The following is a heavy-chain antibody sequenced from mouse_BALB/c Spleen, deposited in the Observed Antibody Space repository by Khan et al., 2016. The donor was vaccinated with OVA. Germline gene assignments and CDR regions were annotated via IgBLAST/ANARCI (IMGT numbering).Heavy chain of an antibody. V-gene: IGHV1-18*01. Sequence: EVQLQQSGPELVKPGASVKISCKTSGYTFTEYTLHGVKQSHGKSLEWIGVINPKNGVTSYNQKFKGKATVTVDKSSSTVYMEFRSLTSEDSAVYYCGSDAGRNWGQGTSVTVSS. CDR2: INPKNGVT. J-gene: IGHJ4*01. CDR1: GYTFTEYT. CDR3: GSDAGRN.